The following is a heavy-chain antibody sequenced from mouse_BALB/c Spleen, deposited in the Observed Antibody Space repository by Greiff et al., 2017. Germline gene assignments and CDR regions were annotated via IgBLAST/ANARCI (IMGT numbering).Heavy chain of an antibody. CDR2: ISSGGSYT. CDR3: ASSYYGGAMDY. CDR1: GFTFSSYG. V-gene: IGHV5-6*01. J-gene: IGHJ4*01. D-gene: IGHD1-1*01. Sequence: EVKVVESGGDLVKPGGSLKLSCAASGFTFSSYGMSWVRQTPDKRLEWVATISSGGSYTYYPDSVKGRFTISRDNAKNTLYLQMSSLKSEDTAMYYCASSYYGGAMDYWGQGTSVTVSS.